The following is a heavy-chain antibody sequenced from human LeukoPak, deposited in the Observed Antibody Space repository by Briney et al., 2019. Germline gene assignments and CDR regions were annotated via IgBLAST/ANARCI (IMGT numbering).Heavy chain of an antibody. Sequence: GWINTNTGNSTYAQGFTGRFVFSLDTSVSTAYLQISSLQAADTAVYYCARGVSGSSSDFDSWGQGTLVTVSS. V-gene: IGHV7-4-1*02. J-gene: IGHJ4*02. D-gene: IGHD6-6*01. CDR2: INTNTGNS. CDR3: ARGVSGSSSDFDS.